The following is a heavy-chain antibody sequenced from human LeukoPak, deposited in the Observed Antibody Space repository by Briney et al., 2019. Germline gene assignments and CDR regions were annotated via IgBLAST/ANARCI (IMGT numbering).Heavy chain of an antibody. CDR1: GYSISSGYY. CDR2: GYHIGST. CDR3: ARDSSDYYYDSSGYYDY. J-gene: IGHJ4*02. D-gene: IGHD3-22*01. V-gene: IGHV4-38-2*02. Sequence: SETLSLTCTVSGYSISSGYYWGWIRQPPGKGLEWIGSGYHIGSTYYNPSLKSRVTISVDTSKNQFSLKLSSVTAADTAVYYCARDSSDYYYDSSGYYDYWGQGTLVTVSS.